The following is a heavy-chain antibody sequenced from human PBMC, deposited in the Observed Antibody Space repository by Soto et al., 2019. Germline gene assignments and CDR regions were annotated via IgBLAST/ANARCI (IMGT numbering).Heavy chain of an antibody. J-gene: IGHJ6*03. CDR2: TYYRSKWYN. V-gene: IGHV6-1*01. CDR3: AREGQRRYYYYYYMDV. D-gene: IGHD1-1*01. CDR1: GDSVSSNSAA. Sequence: SQTLSLTCAISGDSVSSNSAAWNWIRQSPSRGLEWLGRTYYRSKWYNDYAVSVKSRITINPDTSKNQFSLQLNSVTPEDAAVYYCAREGQRRYYYYYYMDVWGKGTTVTVSS.